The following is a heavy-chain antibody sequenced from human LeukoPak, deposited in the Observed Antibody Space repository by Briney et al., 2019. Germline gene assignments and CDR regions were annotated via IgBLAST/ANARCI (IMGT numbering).Heavy chain of an antibody. CDR2: INSDGSST. V-gene: IGHV3-74*01. CDR1: GFTFSSYW. J-gene: IGHJ2*01. Sequence: GGSLRPSCAASGFTFSSYWMHWVRQAPGKGLVWVSRINSDGSSTSYADSVKGRFTISRDNAKNSLYLQMNSLRAEDTALYHCTRDRGFGGSYSPLYWYFDLWGRGTLVTVSS. D-gene: IGHD1-26*01. CDR3: TRDRGFGGSYSPLYWYFDL.